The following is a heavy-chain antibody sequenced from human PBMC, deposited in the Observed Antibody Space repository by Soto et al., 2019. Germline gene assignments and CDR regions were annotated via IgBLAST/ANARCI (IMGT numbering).Heavy chain of an antibody. CDR2: IYYSGST. V-gene: IGHV4-31*03. J-gene: IGHJ6*03. CDR1: GGSISSGGYY. Sequence: PSETLSLTCTVSGGSISSGGYYWSWIRQHPGKGLEWIGYIYYSGSTYYNPSLKSRVTISVDTSKNQFSLKLSSVTAADTAVYYCARFIRYCSSTSCYGTAAVGYYMDVWGKGTTVTVSS. D-gene: IGHD2-2*01. CDR3: ARFIRYCSSTSCYGTAAVGYYMDV.